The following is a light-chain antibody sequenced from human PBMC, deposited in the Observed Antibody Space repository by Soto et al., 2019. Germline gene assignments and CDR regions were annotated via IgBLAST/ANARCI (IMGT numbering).Light chain of an antibody. CDR3: MQALQTTLA. V-gene: IGKV2-28*01. J-gene: IGKJ4*01. CDR2: LGS. Sequence: IVLTQSPLSLPVTPGEPASISCRSSQSLLHRNGYNYLDWYLQKPGQSPQPLIYLGSNRASGVPDRFSGRGSGTDFTLKISRVEAEDVGIYYGMQALQTTLAFGGGTKVELK. CDR1: QSLLHRNGYNY.